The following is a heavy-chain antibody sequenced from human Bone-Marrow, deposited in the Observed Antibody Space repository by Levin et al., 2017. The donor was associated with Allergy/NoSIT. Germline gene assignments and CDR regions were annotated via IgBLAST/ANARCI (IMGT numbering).Heavy chain of an antibody. CDR2: IWYDGSNK. CDR3: ASCIAVPTTWGMDV. V-gene: IGHV3-33*01. Sequence: PGGSLRLSCAASGFTFSRYGMHWVRQAPGKGLEWVAVIWYDGSNKYYADSVKGRFTISRDNSKNTLYLQMNSLRAEDTAVYYCASCIAVPTTWGMDVWGQGTTVTVSS. J-gene: IGHJ6*02. D-gene: IGHD6-19*01. CDR1: GFTFSRYG.